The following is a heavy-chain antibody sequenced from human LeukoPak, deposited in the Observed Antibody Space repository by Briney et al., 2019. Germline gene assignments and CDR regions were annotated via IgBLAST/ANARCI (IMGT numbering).Heavy chain of an antibody. CDR1: GGTFSSYA. CDR2: IIPIFGTA. CDR3: ASIAAAGYYFDY. Sequence: SVKVSCKXSGGTFSSYAISWVRQAPGQGLEWMGRIIPIFGTANYAQKFQGRVTITTDESTSTAYMELSSLRSEDTAVYYCASIAAAGYYFDYWGQGTLVTVSS. J-gene: IGHJ4*02. V-gene: IGHV1-69*05. D-gene: IGHD6-13*01.